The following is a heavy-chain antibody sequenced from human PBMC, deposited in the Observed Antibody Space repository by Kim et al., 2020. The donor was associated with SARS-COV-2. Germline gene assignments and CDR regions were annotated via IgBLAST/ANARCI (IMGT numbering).Heavy chain of an antibody. CDR2: ISAYNGNT. CDR3: ASAPGDILTGYSLYGMDV. D-gene: IGHD3-9*01. Sequence: ASVKVSCKASGYTFTSYGISWVRQAPGQGLEWMGWISAYNGNTNYAQKLQGRVTMTTDTSTSTAYMELRSLRSDDTAVYYCASAPGDILTGYSLYGMDVWGQGTTVTVSS. J-gene: IGHJ6*02. V-gene: IGHV1-18*01. CDR1: GYTFTSYG.